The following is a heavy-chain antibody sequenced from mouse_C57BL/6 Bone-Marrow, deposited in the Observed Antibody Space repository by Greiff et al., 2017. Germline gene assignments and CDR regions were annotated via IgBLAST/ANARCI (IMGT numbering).Heavy chain of an antibody. V-gene: IGHV5-4*03. D-gene: IGHD1-1*01. CDR1: GFTFSSYA. Sequence: EVKVVESGGGLVKPGGSLKLSCAASGFTFSSYAMSWVRQTPEKRLEWVATISDGGSYTYYPDNVKGRFTISRDNAKNNLYLQLSHLKSEDTAMYYCASSFFYYAMDYWGQGTSVTVSS. CDR2: ISDGGSYT. CDR3: ASSFFYYAMDY. J-gene: IGHJ4*01.